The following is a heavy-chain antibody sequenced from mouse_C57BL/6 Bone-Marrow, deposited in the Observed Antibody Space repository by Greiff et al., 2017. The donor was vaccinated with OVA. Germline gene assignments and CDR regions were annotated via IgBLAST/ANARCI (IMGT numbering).Heavy chain of an antibody. D-gene: IGHD1-1*01. CDR3: ARGDYGSSYWFAY. Sequence: VQLQESGAELARPGASVKLSCTASGYTFTSYGISWVKQRTGQGLEWIGEIYPRSGNTYYNEKFKGKATLTADKSSSTAYMELRSLTSEDSAVYFCARGDYGSSYWFAYWGQGTLVTVSA. V-gene: IGHV1-81*01. J-gene: IGHJ3*01. CDR2: IYPRSGNT. CDR1: GYTFTSYG.